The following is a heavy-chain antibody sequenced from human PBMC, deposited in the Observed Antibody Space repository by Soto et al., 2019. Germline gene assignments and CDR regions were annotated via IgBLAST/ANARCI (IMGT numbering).Heavy chain of an antibody. CDR2: INHSGST. V-gene: IGHV4-34*01. J-gene: IGHJ4*02. Sequence: SPTLSLTCAVYGGSFSGYYWSWIRQPPGKGLEWIGEINHSGSTNYNPSLKSRVTISVDTSKNQFSLKLSSVTAADTAVYYCARGQGYPPIAAAEYANFDYWGQGTLVTVSS. CDR3: ARGQGYPPIAAAEYANFDY. D-gene: IGHD6-13*01. CDR1: GGSFSGYY.